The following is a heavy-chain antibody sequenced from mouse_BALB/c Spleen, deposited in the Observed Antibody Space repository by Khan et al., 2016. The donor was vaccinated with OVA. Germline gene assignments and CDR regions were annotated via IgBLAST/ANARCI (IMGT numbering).Heavy chain of an antibody. CDR2: INLRAGYP. CDR1: GYTFTSYW. Sequence: VQLQESGAELAKHGASVKMSCKASGYTFTSYWMHWVNQRPEQGLEWIGYINLRAGYPDYNPKFKDKATLTADKSSSTAYMQLSSLTSEDSAVYYCARDRIDYWGQGTTLTVSS. J-gene: IGHJ2*01. CDR3: ARDRIDY. V-gene: IGHV1-7*01.